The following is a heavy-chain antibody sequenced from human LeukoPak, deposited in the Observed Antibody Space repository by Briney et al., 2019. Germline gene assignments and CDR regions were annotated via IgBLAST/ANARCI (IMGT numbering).Heavy chain of an antibody. J-gene: IGHJ6*04. CDR2: KNHSGSP. Sequence: SETLSLTCAVYGGPFSVYYSRCLRQPPEKGLECIGEKNHSGSPNHNTSLKSRVTKSVDTSKNQFSLRLSSVAAADTAVYYCARVPRGTYYYGVDVWGKGTTVTVSS. D-gene: IGHD1-1*01. V-gene: IGHV4-34*01. CDR3: ARVPRGTYYYGVDV. CDR1: GGPFSVYY.